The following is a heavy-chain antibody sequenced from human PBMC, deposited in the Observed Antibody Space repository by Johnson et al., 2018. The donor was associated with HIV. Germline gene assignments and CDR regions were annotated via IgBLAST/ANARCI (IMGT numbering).Heavy chain of an antibody. J-gene: IGHJ3*02. D-gene: IGHD1-26*01. CDR3: ARDRVGATAFDI. CDR2: ITYDGTKK. V-gene: IGHV3-30*03. CDR1: GFTFSSYD. Sequence: QVQLVESGGGVVQPGRSLRVSCGASGFTFSSYDMHWVRQAPGKGLERVAVITYDGTKKYFADSVKGRFNISRDNSKNTLYLQMNSLRAEDTAVYYSARDRVGATAFDIWGHGTMVTVSS.